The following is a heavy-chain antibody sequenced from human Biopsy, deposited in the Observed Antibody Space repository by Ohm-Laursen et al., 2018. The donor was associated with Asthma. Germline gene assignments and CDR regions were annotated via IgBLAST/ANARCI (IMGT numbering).Heavy chain of an antibody. D-gene: IGHD2-2*01. CDR3: SRKAGSCISRTCYSLDF. Sequence: VKVSCKSLGGTFNTYVIGWVRQAPGQGLEWMGGINSVFGTTTYPQKFQDRVTITADDSTSTVYMELSSLGSGDTAVYYCSRKAGSCISRTCYSLDFWGQGTLVTVSS. J-gene: IGHJ4*02. CDR1: GGTFNTYV. CDR2: INSVFGTT. V-gene: IGHV1-69*01.